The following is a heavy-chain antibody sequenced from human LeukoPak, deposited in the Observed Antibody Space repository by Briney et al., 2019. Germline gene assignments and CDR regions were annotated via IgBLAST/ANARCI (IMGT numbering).Heavy chain of an antibody. CDR3: AQASGTELLTSTVFLS. D-gene: IGHD3-10*01. CDR1: GFTFTTYA. CDR2: ISGSGGNT. V-gene: IGHV3-23*01. J-gene: IGHJ5*02. Sequence: GGSLRLSCRASGFTFTTYAMRWVRQAPGKGLEWVSGISGSGGNTYYADSVKRRFTVARDNSKNTVSLQMNSLRAEDTAVDFCAQASGTELLTSTVFLSWGQGTLATVSS.